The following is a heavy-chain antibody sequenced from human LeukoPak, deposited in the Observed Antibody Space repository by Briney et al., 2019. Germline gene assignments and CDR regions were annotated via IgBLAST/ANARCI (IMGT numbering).Heavy chain of an antibody. V-gene: IGHV3-43D*03. D-gene: IGHD3-22*01. CDR2: ISWDGGST. CDR3: AKAILHHYYDSSGYYPIDY. J-gene: IGHJ4*02. Sequence: PGGSLRLSCAASGFTFDDCAMHWVRQAPGKGLEWVSLISWDGGSTYYADSVKGRFTISRDNSKNSLYLQMNSLRAEDTALYYCAKAILHHYYDSSGYYPIDYWGQGTLVTVSS. CDR1: GFTFDDCA.